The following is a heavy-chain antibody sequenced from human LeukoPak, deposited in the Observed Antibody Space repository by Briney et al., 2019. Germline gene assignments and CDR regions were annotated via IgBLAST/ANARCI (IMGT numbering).Heavy chain of an antibody. CDR2: IIPIFGTA. Sequence: SVKVSCKASGGTFSSYANSWVRQAPGQGLEWMGGIIPIFGTANYAQKFQGRVTITADESTSTAYMELSSLRSEDTAVYYCARDRPSIRLGELSSGAFDIWGQGTMVTVSS. D-gene: IGHD3-16*02. CDR3: ARDRPSIRLGELSSGAFDI. J-gene: IGHJ3*02. V-gene: IGHV1-69*13. CDR1: GGTFSSYA.